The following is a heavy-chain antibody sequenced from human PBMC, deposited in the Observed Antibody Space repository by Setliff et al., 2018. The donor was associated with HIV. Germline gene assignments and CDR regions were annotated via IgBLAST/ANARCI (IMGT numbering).Heavy chain of an antibody. Sequence: PSETLSLTCTVSGGSISSSSYYWGWIRQPPGKGLEWIGSIYYSGSTYYNPSLKSRVTISVDTSKNQFSLKVTSVTAADTAVYYCARALGIGSAYFQHWGLGTLVTVSS. CDR1: GGSISSSSYY. D-gene: IGHD6-19*01. CDR3: ARALGIGSAYFQH. V-gene: IGHV4-39*07. J-gene: IGHJ1*01. CDR2: IYYSGST.